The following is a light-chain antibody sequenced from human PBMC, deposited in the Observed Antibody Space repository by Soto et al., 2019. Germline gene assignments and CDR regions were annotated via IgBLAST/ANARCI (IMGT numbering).Light chain of an antibody. J-gene: IGKJ2*01. V-gene: IGKV1-9*01. CDR3: QQLNSFPYT. Sequence: QLTQFPSSLSASVGDRVTITCRASQGIRSDLAWYQQQPGKAPKLLIYAASILQGGVPSRFSGSGSGTDFTLTISSLQAEDFASYYCQQLNSFPYTFGQGTKLGIK. CDR1: QGIRSD. CDR2: AAS.